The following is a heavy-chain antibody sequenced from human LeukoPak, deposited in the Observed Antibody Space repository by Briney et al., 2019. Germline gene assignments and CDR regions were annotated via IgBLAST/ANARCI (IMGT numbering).Heavy chain of an antibody. CDR3: ARLRAIFGVVIIPAGYFDY. CDR1: GGSFSGYY. D-gene: IGHD3-3*01. Sequence: SETLSLTCAVYGGSFSGYYWSWLRQPPGKGLEWWGEIKHSGSTNYNPSLKSRVTISVDTYKNQFSLKPSSVTAADTAVYYCARLRAIFGVVIIPAGYFDYWGQGALVTVSS. CDR2: IKHSGST. J-gene: IGHJ4*02. V-gene: IGHV4-34*01.